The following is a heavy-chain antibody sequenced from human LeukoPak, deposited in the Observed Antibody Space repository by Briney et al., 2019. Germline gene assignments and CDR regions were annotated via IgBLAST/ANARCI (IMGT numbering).Heavy chain of an antibody. J-gene: IGHJ4*02. V-gene: IGHV3-30-3*01. D-gene: IGHD4-17*01. CDR3: ARDFRDYRDYVAYFDS. CDR2: ILYDGTSQ. Sequence: PGRSLRLSCAASGFSFSTYTMHWVRQAPGKGLEWVAVILYDGTSQYYADSVKGRFTISRDNSRNTLYLQMNSLKVEDTAVYYCARDFRDYRDYVAYFDSWGQGTLVTVSS. CDR1: GFSFSTYT.